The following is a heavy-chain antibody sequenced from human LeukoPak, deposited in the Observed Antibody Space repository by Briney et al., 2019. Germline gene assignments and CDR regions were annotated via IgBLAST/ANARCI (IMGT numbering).Heavy chain of an antibody. CDR1: GDSVSSTYW. CDR3: AKVVPYYYGSGSYRAPGQFDY. J-gene: IGHJ4*02. CDR2: ISHSEIT. Sequence: SGTLSLTCAVSGDSVSSTYWWSWVRQPPGKGLEWIGEISHSEITNYNSSLKSRVTISVDTSKNQFSLKLSSVTAADTAVYYCAKVVPYYYGSGSYRAPGQFDYWGQGTLVTVSS. V-gene: IGHV4-4*02. D-gene: IGHD3-10*01.